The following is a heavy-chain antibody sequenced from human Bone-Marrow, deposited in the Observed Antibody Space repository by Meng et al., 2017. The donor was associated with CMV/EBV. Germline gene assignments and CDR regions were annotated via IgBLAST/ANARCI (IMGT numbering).Heavy chain of an antibody. CDR3: AREYSSFDY. CDR2: ISYSGTT. D-gene: IGHD5-18*01. CDR1: GGSVSSGSFY. Sequence: GSLRLSCTVSGGSVSSGSFYWHWIRQSPGKGLEWIGYISYSGTTNYYPSLKSRVTISRDTSKNQFSLKLTSVTPADTAVYYCAREYSSFDYWGQGKRVNGAS. V-gene: IGHV4-61*01. J-gene: IGHJ4*02.